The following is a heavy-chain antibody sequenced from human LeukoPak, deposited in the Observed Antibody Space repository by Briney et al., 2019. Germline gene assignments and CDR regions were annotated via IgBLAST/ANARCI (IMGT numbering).Heavy chain of an antibody. CDR1: GGSISSSNW. J-gene: IGHJ5*02. Sequence: SETLSLTCAVSGGSISSSNWWSWVRPPPGKGLGWIGDIYHSGSTNYNPSLKRRVTISVDKSKNQFSLKLSSVTAADTAVYYCARQLSIAEAGGADWFDPWGQGTLVTVSS. CDR2: IYHSGST. D-gene: IGHD6-13*01. V-gene: IGHV4-4*02. CDR3: ARQLSIAEAGGADWFDP.